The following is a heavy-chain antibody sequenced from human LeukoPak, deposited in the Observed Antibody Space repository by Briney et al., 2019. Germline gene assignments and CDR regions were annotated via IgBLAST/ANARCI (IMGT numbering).Heavy chain of an antibody. D-gene: IGHD1-7*01. Sequence: SETLSLTCTVSGGSISSSSYYWGWIRQPPGKGLEWIGSIYYSGSTYYNPSLKSRVTISVDTSKNQFSLKLSSVTAADTAVYYCARHPLELRRDYDYWGQGTLVTVSS. CDR1: GGSISSSSYY. J-gene: IGHJ4*02. CDR3: ARHPLELRRDYDY. V-gene: IGHV4-39*01. CDR2: IYYSGST.